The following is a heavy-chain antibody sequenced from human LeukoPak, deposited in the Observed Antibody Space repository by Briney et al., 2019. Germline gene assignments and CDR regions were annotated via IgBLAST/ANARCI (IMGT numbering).Heavy chain of an antibody. CDR2: IYYSGST. Sequence: PSETLSLTCTVSGGSISRYYWSWIGQPPGKGLEWIGYIYYSGSTNYNPSLKSRVTISVDTSKNQFSLKLSSVTAADTAVYYCARLSRDGYNSGSMYYYYGMDVWGQGTTVTVSS. V-gene: IGHV4-59*08. D-gene: IGHD5-24*01. CDR1: GGSISRYY. J-gene: IGHJ6*02. CDR3: ARLSRDGYNSGSMYYYYGMDV.